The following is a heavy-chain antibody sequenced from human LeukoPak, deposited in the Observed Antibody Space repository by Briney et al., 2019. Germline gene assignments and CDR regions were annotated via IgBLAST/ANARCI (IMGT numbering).Heavy chain of an antibody. CDR2: ISWNSGSI. Sequence: GGSLRLSCAASGFTFDDYAMHWVRQAPGKGLEWVSGISWNSGSIGYADSVKGRFTISRDNAKNSLYLQMNSLRAEDTALYYCAEDSGSGSYFGYYFDYWGQGTLVTVSS. D-gene: IGHD1-26*01. CDR3: AEDSGSGSYFGYYFDY. J-gene: IGHJ4*02. CDR1: GFTFDDYA. V-gene: IGHV3-9*01.